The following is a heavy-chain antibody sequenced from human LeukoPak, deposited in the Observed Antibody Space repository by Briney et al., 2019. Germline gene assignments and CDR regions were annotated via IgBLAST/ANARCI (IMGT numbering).Heavy chain of an antibody. J-gene: IGHJ3*02. CDR3: ARRIVGATGLGAFDI. D-gene: IGHD1-26*01. Sequence: ASVKVSCKASGYSFGSHDINWVRQATGQGLEWMGWMNPKSGNTDHAQKFQGRVTMSRNTSISVAYLELSSLRSEDTAVYYCARRIVGATGLGAFDIWGQGTMVTVSS. CDR2: MNPKSGNT. V-gene: IGHV1-8*01. CDR1: GYSFGSHD.